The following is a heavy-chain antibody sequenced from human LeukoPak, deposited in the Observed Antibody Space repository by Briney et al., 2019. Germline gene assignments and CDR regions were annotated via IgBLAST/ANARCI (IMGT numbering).Heavy chain of an antibody. CDR3: TKGVVLTIFGMAWHAFDI. CDR2: ITKSGDQT. CDR1: GITFSNSA. J-gene: IGHJ3*02. Sequence: GGSLRLSCVPSGITFSNSALSWVRQAPGKGLEWVSTITKSGDQTHYADPVRGLFTISRDIFKNTLYLQMNSLRAEDTAIYYCTKGVVLTIFGMAWHAFDIWGQGTMVTVS. V-gene: IGHV3-23*01. D-gene: IGHD3-3*01.